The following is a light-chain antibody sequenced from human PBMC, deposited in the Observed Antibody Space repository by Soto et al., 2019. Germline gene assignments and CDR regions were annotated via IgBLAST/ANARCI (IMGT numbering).Light chain of an antibody. CDR1: QSVSSY. V-gene: IGKV3-15*01. Sequence: EIVLTQSPGTLSLSPGERATLSCRASQSVSSYLAWYQQKPGQAPRLLIYGASTRATGIPARFSGSGSGTEFTLTISSLQSEDFAVYYCQQYNNWPLLTFGGGTKVDIK. CDR3: QQYNNWPLLT. J-gene: IGKJ4*01. CDR2: GAS.